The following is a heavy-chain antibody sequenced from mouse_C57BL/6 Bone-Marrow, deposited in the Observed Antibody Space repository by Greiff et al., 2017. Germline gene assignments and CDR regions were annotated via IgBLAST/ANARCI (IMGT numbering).Heavy chain of an antibody. J-gene: IGHJ3*01. CDR2: IDPSDSYT. Sequence: QVHVKQPGAELVMPGASVKLSCKASGYTFTSYWMHWVKQRPGQGLEWIGEIDPSDSYTNYNQKFKGKSTLTVDKSSSTAYMQLSSLTSEDSAVYYCARGSNYEFAYRGQGTLVTVSA. V-gene: IGHV1-69*01. CDR1: GYTFTSYW. D-gene: IGHD2-5*01. CDR3: ARGSNYEFAY.